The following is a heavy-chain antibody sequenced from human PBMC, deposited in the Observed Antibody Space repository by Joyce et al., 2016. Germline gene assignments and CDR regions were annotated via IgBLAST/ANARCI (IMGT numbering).Heavy chain of an antibody. CDR1: GFTVSRNF. CDR2: IYSGDTT. Sequence: EVQLVVSGGGLIQPGGSLRLSCAAFGFTVSRNFMSWVRQTPGKGLECFSVIYSGDTTYYADSVKGRFTISRDNSKNTLYLQMNSLRAEDTAVYYCAREGRLRGFIYGPEVYWGQGTLVTVSS. D-gene: IGHD5-18*01. V-gene: IGHV3-53*01. CDR3: AREGRLRGFIYGPEVY. J-gene: IGHJ4*02.